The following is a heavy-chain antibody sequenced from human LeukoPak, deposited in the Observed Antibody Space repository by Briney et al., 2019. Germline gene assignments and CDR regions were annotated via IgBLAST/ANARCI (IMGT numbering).Heavy chain of an antibody. CDR1: GFTFDDYA. CDR3: AKDINYDSSGYYPGAFDI. Sequence: GGSLRLSCAASGFTFDDYAMHWVRQAPGKGLEWVSGISWNSGSIGYADSVKGRFTISRDNAKNSLYLQMNSLRAEDTALYYCAKDINYDSSGYYPGAFDIWGQGTMVTVSS. J-gene: IGHJ3*02. D-gene: IGHD3-22*01. V-gene: IGHV3-9*01. CDR2: ISWNSGSI.